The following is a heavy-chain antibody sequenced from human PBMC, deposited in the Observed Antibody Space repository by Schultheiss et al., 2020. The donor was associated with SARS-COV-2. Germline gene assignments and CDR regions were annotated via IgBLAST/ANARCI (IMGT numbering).Heavy chain of an antibody. V-gene: IGHV4-31*03. D-gene: IGHD1-26*01. J-gene: IGHJ5*02. CDR1: GGSISSGGYY. Sequence: SQTLSLTCTVSGGSISSGGYYWSWIRQHPGKGLEWIGYIYYSGSTYYNPSLKSRVTISVDTSKNQFSLKLSSVTAADTAVYYCARLGTLSGSIAAWGQGTLVTVSS. CDR3: ARLGTLSGSIAA. CDR2: IYYSGST.